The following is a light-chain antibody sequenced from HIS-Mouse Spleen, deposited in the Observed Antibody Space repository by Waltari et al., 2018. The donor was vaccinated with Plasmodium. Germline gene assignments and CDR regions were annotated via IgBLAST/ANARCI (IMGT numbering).Light chain of an antibody. J-gene: IGLJ3*02. CDR3: YSTDSSGNHRV. Sequence: SYELTQPPSVSVSPGQTARITCSGDAFPKNYPYWYPQKSGQAPGLVIYEDSKRPPGIHERFSGSSSGTMATLTISGAQVEDEADYYCYSTDSSGNHRVFGGGTKLTVL. V-gene: IGLV3-10*01. CDR1: AFPKNY. CDR2: EDS.